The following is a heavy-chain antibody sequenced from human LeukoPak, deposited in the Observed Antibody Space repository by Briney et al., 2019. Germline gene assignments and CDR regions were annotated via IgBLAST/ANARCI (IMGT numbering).Heavy chain of an antibody. CDR2: ISGSGGTT. CDR3: AKDRRDAYTGDAFDI. CDR1: GFTFGNYA. V-gene: IGHV3-23*01. Sequence: GGSLRLSCVASGFTFGNYAMSWVRQAPGRGLEWVSTISGSGGTTFYTDSVKGRFTISRDNSKNTLYVQMDSLSAEDTAAYYCAKDRRDAYTGDAFDIWGQGTMVTVSS. D-gene: IGHD5-24*01. J-gene: IGHJ3*02.